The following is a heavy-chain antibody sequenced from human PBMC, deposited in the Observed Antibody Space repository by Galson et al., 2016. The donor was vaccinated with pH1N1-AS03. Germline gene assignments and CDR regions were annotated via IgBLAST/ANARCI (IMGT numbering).Heavy chain of an antibody. CDR3: ARAPDFGDQKSFDY. J-gene: IGHJ4*02. Sequence: TLSLTCSVSGVSIRSGGYCWTWIRQFPGKGLEWIGFVYDIGGTNYNPSLRSRVSISLDTSRSQFSLRLTSVTAADTAVYYCARAPDFGDQKSFDYWGQGRLVIVSS. CDR1: GVSIRSGGYC. V-gene: IGHV4-31*03. CDR2: VYDIGGT. D-gene: IGHD4-17*01.